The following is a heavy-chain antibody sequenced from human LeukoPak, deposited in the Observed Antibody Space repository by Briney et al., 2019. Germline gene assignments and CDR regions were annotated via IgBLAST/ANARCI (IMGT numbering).Heavy chain of an antibody. Sequence: GGSLRLSCATFGFAFSDYWMTWVRQVPGKGLEWVANINREGNEKYYVDSVKGRFTISRDNAKNSVDLQMDSLGVEDTAAYYCARVGTWELQRVFDFWGQGTLVTVSS. CDR3: ARVGTWELQRVFDF. CDR1: GFAFSDYW. CDR2: INREGNEK. D-gene: IGHD1-26*01. V-gene: IGHV3-7*01. J-gene: IGHJ4*02.